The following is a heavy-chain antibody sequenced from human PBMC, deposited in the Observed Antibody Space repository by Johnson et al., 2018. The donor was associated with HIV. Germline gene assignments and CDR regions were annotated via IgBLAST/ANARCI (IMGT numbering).Heavy chain of an antibody. CDR3: AKYTDYYDSSGYHNDAFDI. J-gene: IGHJ3*02. D-gene: IGHD3-22*01. Sequence: VQLVESGGGLVQPGGSLRLSCAASGFTFDDYGMSWVRQAPWKGLEWVSGINWNGGSTGYADSVKGRFTISIEHAKNTLYLQMNSLRAEDTAVYYCAKYTDYYDSSGYHNDAFDIWGQGTMVTVSS. CDR1: GFTFDDYG. V-gene: IGHV3-20*04. CDR2: INWNGGST.